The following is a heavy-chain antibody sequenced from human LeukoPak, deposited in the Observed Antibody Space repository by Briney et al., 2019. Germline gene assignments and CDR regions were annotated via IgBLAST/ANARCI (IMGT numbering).Heavy chain of an antibody. CDR2: INHSGST. D-gene: IGHD3-16*01. V-gene: IGHV4-34*01. J-gene: IGHJ3*02. CDR3: AREGAGSPYDAFDI. CDR1: GGSFSGYY. Sequence: SETLSLTCAVYGGSFSGYYWSWIRQPPGKGLEWIGEINHSGSTNYNPSLKSRVTISVDTSKNQFSLKLSSVTAADTAVYYCAREGAGSPYDAFDIWGQGTMVTVSS.